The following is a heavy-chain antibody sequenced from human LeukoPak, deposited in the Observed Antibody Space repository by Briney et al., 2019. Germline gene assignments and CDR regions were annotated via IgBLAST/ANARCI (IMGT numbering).Heavy chain of an antibody. J-gene: IGHJ5*02. CDR3: TRDPYYSTVAGTDWFDP. CDR1: GFTFGDYA. Sequence: GGSLRLSCTASGFTFGDYAMSWFRQAPGKGLEWVGFIRSKAYGGTTEYAASVKGRFTISRDDSKSIAYLQMNSLKTEDTAVYYCTRDPYYSTVAGTDWFDPWGQGTLVTVSS. D-gene: IGHD6-19*01. CDR2: IRSKAYGGTT. V-gene: IGHV3-49*03.